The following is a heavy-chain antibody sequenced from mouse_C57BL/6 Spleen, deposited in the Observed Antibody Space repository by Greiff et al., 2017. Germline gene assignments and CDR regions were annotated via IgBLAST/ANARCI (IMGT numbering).Heavy chain of an antibody. CDR3: ARWQYDGSSGFGY. CDR1: GYAFSSSW. CDR2: IYPGGGDT. Sequence: QVQLQQSGPELVKPGASVKISCKASGYAFSSSWMNWVKQRPGKGLEWIGRIYPGGGDTNYNGKFKGKATLTADKSSSTAYMQLSSLTSEDSAVXVCARWQYDGSSGFGYWGQGTTLTVSS. J-gene: IGHJ2*01. D-gene: IGHD1-1*01. V-gene: IGHV1-82*01.